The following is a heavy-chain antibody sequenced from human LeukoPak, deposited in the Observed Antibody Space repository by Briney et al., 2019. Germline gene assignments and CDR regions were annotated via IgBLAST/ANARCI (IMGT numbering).Heavy chain of an antibody. J-gene: IGHJ2*01. CDR3: ARDRDSSGLRDFDL. Sequence: PSETLSLTCTVSGGSIISYYWSWIRQPPGKGREWIGYIYYSGNTNYNPSLKSRVSISIDTSKNQFSLQLTSVTAADTAVYYCARDRDSSGLRDFDLWGRGTLVTVSA. CDR2: IYYSGNT. V-gene: IGHV4-59*01. D-gene: IGHD3-22*01. CDR1: GGSIISYY.